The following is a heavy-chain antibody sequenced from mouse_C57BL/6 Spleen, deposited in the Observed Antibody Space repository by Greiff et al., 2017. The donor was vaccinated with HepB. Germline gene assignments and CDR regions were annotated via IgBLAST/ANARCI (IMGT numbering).Heavy chain of an antibody. J-gene: IGHJ3*01. CDR1: GFTFTDYY. Sequence: EVQLVESGGGLVQPGGSLSLSCAASGFTFTDYYMSWVRQTPGKALEWLGFIRNKANGYTNEYSASVKGRFTISRDNSQSVLYLQMNALRAEDSATYYCARSDYGRRGFDYWGQGTLVTVSA. D-gene: IGHD1-1*01. CDR2: IRNKANGYTN. CDR3: ARSDYGRRGFDY. V-gene: IGHV7-3*01.